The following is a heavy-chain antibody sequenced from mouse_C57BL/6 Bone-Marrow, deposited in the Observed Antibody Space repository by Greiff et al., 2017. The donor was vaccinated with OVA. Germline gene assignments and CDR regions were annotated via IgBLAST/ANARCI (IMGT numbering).Heavy chain of an antibody. V-gene: IGHV5S21*01. CDR3: TRRYSNFYFDY. D-gene: IGHD2-5*01. CDR2: ISSGGDYI. CDR1: GFTFSSYA. J-gene: IGHJ2*01. Sequence: EVKLVESGEGLVKPGGSLKLSCAASGFTFSSYAMSWVRQTPEKRLEWVAYISSGGDYIYYADTVKGRFTISRDNARNTLYLQMSSLKSEDTAMYYCTRRYSNFYFDYWGQGTTLTVSS.